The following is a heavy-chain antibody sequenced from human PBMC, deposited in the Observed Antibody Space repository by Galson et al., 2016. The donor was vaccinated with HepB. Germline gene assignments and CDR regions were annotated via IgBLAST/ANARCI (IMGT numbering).Heavy chain of an antibody. D-gene: IGHD4-23*01. CDR3: ARGGGRPTVDAFDV. CDR2: VFYDGGKK. J-gene: IGHJ3*01. Sequence: SLRLSCAASGFSFSNNVMHWVRKAPGKGLEWVAIVFYDGGKKYYTDSVKGRFTISRDNFENAVYLEMNNLRAEDTGVYYCARGGGRPTVDAFDVWGLGTMVTVSS. V-gene: IGHV3-33*01. CDR1: GFSFSNNV.